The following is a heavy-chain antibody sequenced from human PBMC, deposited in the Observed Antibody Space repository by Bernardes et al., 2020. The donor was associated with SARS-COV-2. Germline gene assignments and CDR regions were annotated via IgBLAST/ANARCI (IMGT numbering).Heavy chain of an antibody. CDR2: MNPNSGNT. V-gene: IGHV1-8*01. Sequence: DSVQVSCKASGYTFTSHDIHWVRQAPGQGLEWMGWMNPNSGNTDYAQKFQGRVAMTRDTSINTAYMEVSSLRSEDSAVYFCATEITGFCSGGRCPGLDPWGQGTLVTVSS. CDR1: GYTFTSHD. CDR3: ATEITGFCSGGRCPGLDP. D-gene: IGHD2-15*01. J-gene: IGHJ5*02.